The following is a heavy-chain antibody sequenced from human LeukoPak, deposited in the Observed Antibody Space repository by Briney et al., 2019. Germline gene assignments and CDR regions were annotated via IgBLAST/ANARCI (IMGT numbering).Heavy chain of an antibody. Sequence: SETLSLSCTVPGGSISSYYWSWIRQPPGKGLEWIGYIYTSGSTNYNPSLKSRVTISVDTSKNQFSLKLSSVTAADTAVYYCARGDSSSPLPLTCGQGTLVTVSS. CDR3: ARGDSSSPLPLT. D-gene: IGHD6-6*01. J-gene: IGHJ5*02. CDR2: IYTSGST. CDR1: GGSISSYY. V-gene: IGHV4-4*09.